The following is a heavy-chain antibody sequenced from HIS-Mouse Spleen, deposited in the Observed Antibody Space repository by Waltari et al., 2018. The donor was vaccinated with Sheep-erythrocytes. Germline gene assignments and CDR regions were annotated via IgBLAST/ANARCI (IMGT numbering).Heavy chain of an antibody. Sequence: EVQLVESGGGLVKPGGSLRLSCAASGFTFSSYSMNWVRQAPGEGLEWVSSMSRSSSYISYADSVKGRFTISRDNAKNSLYLQMNSLRAEDTAVYYCARDTGTDAFDIWGQGTMVTVSS. CDR1: GFTFSSYS. J-gene: IGHJ3*02. CDR2: MSRSSSYI. D-gene: IGHD1-1*01. CDR3: ARDTGTDAFDI. V-gene: IGHV3-21*01.